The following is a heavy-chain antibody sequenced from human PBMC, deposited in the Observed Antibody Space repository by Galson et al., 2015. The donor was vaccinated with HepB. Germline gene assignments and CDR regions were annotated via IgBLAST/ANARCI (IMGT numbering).Heavy chain of an antibody. CDR2: IVPIFGTA. Sequence: SVKVSCKASGGTFSSYAISWVRQAPGQGLEWVGGIVPIFGTANYAQKFQGRVTITADESTSTAYMELSSLRSEDTAFYYCARGKYLFGYDYHEYYGMDVWGQGTTVTVSS. V-gene: IGHV1-69*13. CDR1: GGTFSSYA. D-gene: IGHD5-18*01. CDR3: ARGKYLFGYDYHEYYGMDV. J-gene: IGHJ6*02.